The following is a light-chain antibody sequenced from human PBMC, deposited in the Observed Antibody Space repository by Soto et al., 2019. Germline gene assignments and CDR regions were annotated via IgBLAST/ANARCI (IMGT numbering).Light chain of an antibody. CDR1: QSVSSSY. CDR3: QQYGRG. J-gene: IGKJ1*01. CDR2: GAS. V-gene: IGKV3-20*01. Sequence: EIVLTQSPGTLSLSPGERATLSCRASQSVSSSYLAWYQQKPGQAPRLLIYGASSRATGIPDRFSGSGSGTDFTLTISRLEPGDFAVYYCQQYGRGFGQGTKVEIK.